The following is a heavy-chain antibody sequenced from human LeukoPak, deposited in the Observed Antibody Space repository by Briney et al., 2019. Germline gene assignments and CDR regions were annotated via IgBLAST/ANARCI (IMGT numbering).Heavy chain of an antibody. CDR1: GFTLSSYA. Sequence: PGGSLRLSCAASGFTLSSYAMSWVRQAPGKGLEWVSGISGSGRGGDTYYADSVKGRFTISRDNSKNTLYLQMNSLRAEDTAVYYCARPDVEMATITGGYFDYWGQGTLVTVSS. J-gene: IGHJ4*02. CDR3: ARPDVEMATITGGYFDY. V-gene: IGHV3-23*01. D-gene: IGHD5-24*01. CDR2: ISGSGRGGDT.